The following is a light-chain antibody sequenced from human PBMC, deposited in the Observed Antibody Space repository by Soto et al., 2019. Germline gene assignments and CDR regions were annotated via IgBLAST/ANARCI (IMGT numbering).Light chain of an antibody. CDR2: DVS. V-gene: IGKV3-20*01. CDR1: QSVSSSY. CDR3: QQYGSSPT. Sequence: EIVLTQSPGTLSLSPGERATLSCRSSQSVSSSYLAWYQHKPGQAPRLLIYDVSSRATGIPDRFSGSGYGTDFTLTISRLEPEDFAVYYCQQYGSSPTFGQGPKVEI. J-gene: IGKJ1*01.